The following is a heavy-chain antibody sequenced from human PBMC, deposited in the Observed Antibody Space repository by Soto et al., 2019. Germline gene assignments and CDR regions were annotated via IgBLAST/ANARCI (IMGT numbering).Heavy chain of an antibody. V-gene: IGHV1-18*01. J-gene: IGHJ3*02. CDR3: ARDIAGGEDI. Sequence: QVQLVQSGAEVKKPGASVKVSCKASGYNFNNYGVTWVRQAPGQGLEWMGWIGVYNGNTKYPQKVQGRVTVTADTSTSTAYMELRSLTSDYTAVYYCARDIAGGEDIWGQGTMVTVSS. CDR2: IGVYNGNT. D-gene: IGHD1-26*01. CDR1: GYNFNNYG.